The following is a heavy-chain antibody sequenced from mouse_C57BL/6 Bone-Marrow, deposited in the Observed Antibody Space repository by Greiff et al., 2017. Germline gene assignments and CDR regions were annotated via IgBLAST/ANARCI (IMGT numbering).Heavy chain of an antibody. CDR3: TTPFTTAYYFDY. CDR2: IDPENGDT. Sequence: EVKLMASGAELVRPGASVKLSCTASGFNIKDDYMHWVKQRPEQGLEWIGWIDPENGDTEYASKFQGKATITADTSSNTAYLQLSSLTSEDTAVYYCTTPFTTAYYFDYWGQGTTLTVSS. V-gene: IGHV14-4*01. CDR1: GFNIKDDY. J-gene: IGHJ2*01. D-gene: IGHD1-2*01.